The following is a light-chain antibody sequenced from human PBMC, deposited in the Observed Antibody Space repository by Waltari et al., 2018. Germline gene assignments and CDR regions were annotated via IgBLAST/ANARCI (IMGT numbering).Light chain of an antibody. V-gene: IGLV2-14*01. CDR2: EVS. CDR3: TSKTGTITYV. Sequence: QSALTQPASVSGSPGQSITISCTGTNNDVGGYNYVSWYQQYAGKAPKLMIYEVSNRPPGVANRFAGSKAGNTASLTSSGLQAEDEADYYCTSKTGTITYVFGTGTKVTVL. J-gene: IGLJ1*01. CDR1: NNDVGGYNY.